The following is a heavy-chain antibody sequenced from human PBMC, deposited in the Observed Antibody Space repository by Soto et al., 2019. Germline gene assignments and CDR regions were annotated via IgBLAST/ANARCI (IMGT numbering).Heavy chain of an antibody. V-gene: IGHV3-48*01. J-gene: IGHJ5*02. Sequence: PGGSLRLSCAASGFTFSSYSMNWVRQAPGKGLEWVSYISSSSSTIYYADSVKGRFTISRDNAKNSLYLQMNSLRAEDTDVYYCTRTHRYNWFDPWGQGTLVTVSS. CDR1: GFTFSSYS. CDR2: ISSSSSTI. CDR3: TRTHRYNWFDP.